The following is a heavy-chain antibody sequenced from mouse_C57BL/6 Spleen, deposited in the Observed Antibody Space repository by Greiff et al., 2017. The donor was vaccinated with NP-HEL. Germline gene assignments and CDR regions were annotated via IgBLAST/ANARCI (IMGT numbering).Heavy chain of an antibody. V-gene: IGHV1-82*01. CDR2: IYPGDGDT. J-gene: IGHJ3*01. Sequence: VQLQQSGPELVKPGASVKISCKASGYAFSSSWMNWVKQRPGKGLEWIGRIYPGDGDTNYNGKFKGKATLTADKSSSTAYMQLSSLTSEDSAVYFCAITVVAGRGFAYWGQGTLVTVSA. D-gene: IGHD1-1*01. CDR1: GYAFSSSW. CDR3: AITVVAGRGFAY.